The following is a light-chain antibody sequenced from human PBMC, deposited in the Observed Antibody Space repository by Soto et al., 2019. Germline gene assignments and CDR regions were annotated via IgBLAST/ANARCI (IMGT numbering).Light chain of an antibody. CDR2: DAY. J-gene: IGKJ4*01. V-gene: IGKV3-15*01. Sequence: EIVMTQSPATLSVSPGERVTLSCRASQGVGSTLGWYRQQPGQAPRLLIYDAYIRATGVPARFSGSGSGTEFTLTISSLQSEDFAVYYCQHYKTWPLAFGGGTKVDIK. CDR3: QHYKTWPLA. CDR1: QGVGST.